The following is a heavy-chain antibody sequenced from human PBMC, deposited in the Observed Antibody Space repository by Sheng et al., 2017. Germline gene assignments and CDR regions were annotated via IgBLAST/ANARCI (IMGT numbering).Heavy chain of an antibody. CDR2: ISAYNGNT. D-gene: IGHD6-6*01. CDR1: GYTFTSYG. CDR3: ARVEDSESIAARPSGDAFDI. Sequence: QVQLVQSGAEVKKPGASVKVSCKASGYTFTSYGISWVRQAPGQGLEWMGWISAYNGNTNYAQKLQGRVTMTTDTSTSTAYMELRSLRSDDTAVYYCARVEDSESIAARPSGDAFDIWGQGTMVTVSS. V-gene: IGHV1-18*01. J-gene: IGHJ3*02.